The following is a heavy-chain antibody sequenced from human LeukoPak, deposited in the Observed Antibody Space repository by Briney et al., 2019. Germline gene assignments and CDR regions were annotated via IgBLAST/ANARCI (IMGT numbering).Heavy chain of an antibody. D-gene: IGHD7-27*01. CDR3: ARDRHWGSSWEDPRGAFDI. Sequence: ASVNVSCKASGYTFTRYGISWVRQAPGQGLEWMGWISAYNGNTNYAQKLQGRVTMTTDTSTSTAYMELRSLRSDDTAVYYCARDRHWGSSWEDPRGAFDIWGQGTTVTVSS. CDR1: GYTFTRYG. CDR2: ISAYNGNT. V-gene: IGHV1-18*01. J-gene: IGHJ3*02.